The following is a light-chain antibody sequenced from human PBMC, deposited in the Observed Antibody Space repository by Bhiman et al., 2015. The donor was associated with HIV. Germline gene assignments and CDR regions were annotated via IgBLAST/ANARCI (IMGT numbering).Light chain of an antibody. Sequence: QSALTQPRSVSGSPGQSVTISCTGTSRDVGGYNCVSWYQQHPGKAPKLMIYDVTKRPSGVSNRFSGSKSDNTASLAISGLRAEDEADYYCSSYASGTTDYVFGAGTKVTVL. CDR2: DVT. J-gene: IGLJ1*01. V-gene: IGLV2-11*01. CDR1: SRDVGGYNC. CDR3: SSYASGTTDYV.